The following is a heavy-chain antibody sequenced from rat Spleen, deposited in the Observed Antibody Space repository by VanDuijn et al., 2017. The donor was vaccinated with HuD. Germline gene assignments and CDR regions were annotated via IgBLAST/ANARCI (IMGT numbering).Heavy chain of an antibody. CDR1: GFTFNNYW. J-gene: IGHJ4*01. D-gene: IGHD1-12*02. CDR3: TRGYYYDGSPMDA. V-gene: IGHV5-31*01. CDR2: ITNTGGST. Sequence: EVQLVESDGGLVQPGRSLKLSCVASGFTFNNYWMTWIRQAPGKGLEWVASITNTGGSTYYPDSVKGRFTISRDNAKSTLYLQMNSLRSEDTATYYCTRGYYYDGSPMDAWGQGASVTVSS.